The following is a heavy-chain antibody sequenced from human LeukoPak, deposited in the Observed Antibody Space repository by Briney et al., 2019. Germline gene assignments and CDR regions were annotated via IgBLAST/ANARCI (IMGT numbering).Heavy chain of an antibody. CDR3: AKPWRMTTVVLFDY. J-gene: IGHJ4*02. CDR1: GFTFSSYG. Sequence: GGSLRLSCAASGFTFSSYGMHWVRQAPGKGLEWVAFLRYDGSNKYYADSVKGRFTISRDNSKNTLYLQMNSLRAEDTAVYYCAKPWRMTTVVLFDYWGQGTLVTVSS. D-gene: IGHD4-23*01. CDR2: LRYDGSNK. V-gene: IGHV3-30*02.